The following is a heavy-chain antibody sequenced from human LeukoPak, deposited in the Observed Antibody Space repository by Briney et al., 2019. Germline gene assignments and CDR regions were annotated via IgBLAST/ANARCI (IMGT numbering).Heavy chain of an antibody. CDR3: VREGGSRATY. D-gene: IGHD3-16*01. Sequence: SETLSLTCTVSGGSISSSSYYWGWIRQPPWKGLEWIGSISYSGSTYYNPSLKSRVTISVDTSKNQFSLKLSSVTAADTAVYYCVREGGSRATYWGQGTLVTVSS. V-gene: IGHV4-39*07. CDR1: GGSISSSSYY. J-gene: IGHJ4*02. CDR2: ISYSGST.